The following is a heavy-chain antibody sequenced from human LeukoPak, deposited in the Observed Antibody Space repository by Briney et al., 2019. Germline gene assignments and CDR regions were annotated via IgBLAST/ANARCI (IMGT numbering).Heavy chain of an antibody. Sequence: GGSLRLSCAASGFTFSSYWMHWVRQAPGKGLVWVSRINSDGSSTSYADSVKGRFTISRDNAKNTLYLQMNSLRAEDTAVYYCAKYGRSSWFYLDCWGQGNLVTVSS. CDR3: AKYGRSSWFYLDC. D-gene: IGHD6-13*01. CDR1: GFTFSSYW. J-gene: IGHJ4*02. V-gene: IGHV3-74*01. CDR2: INSDGSST.